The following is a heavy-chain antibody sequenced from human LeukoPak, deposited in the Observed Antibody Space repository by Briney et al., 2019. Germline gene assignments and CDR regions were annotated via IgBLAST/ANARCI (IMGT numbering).Heavy chain of an antibody. V-gene: IGHV1-8*01. CDR2: MNPNSDNT. CDR1: GYTFTSYD. J-gene: IGHJ6*03. CDR3: ARLFKSGITIFGVVNYYYMDV. Sequence: ASVKVSCKASGYTFTSYDINWVRQATGQGLEWMGWMNPNSDNTGYAQKFQGRVTMTRNTSISTAYMELSSLRSAETAVYYCARLFKSGITIFGVVNYYYMDVWGKGTTVTVSS. D-gene: IGHD3-3*01.